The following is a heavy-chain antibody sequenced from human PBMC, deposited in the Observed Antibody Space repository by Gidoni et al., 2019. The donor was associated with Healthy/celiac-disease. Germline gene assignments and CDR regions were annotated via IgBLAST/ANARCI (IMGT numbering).Heavy chain of an antibody. V-gene: IGHV4-61*02. CDR3: ARMRIAALPPGKYYFDY. Sequence: QVQLQESGPGLVKPSQTLSLTCTVSGGSISSGSYYWRWIRQPAGKGLAWIGRIYTSGSTNYNPSLKSRVTISVDTSKNQFSLKLSSVTAADTAVYYCARMRIAALPPGKYYFDYWGQGTLVTVSS. CDR1: GGSISSGSYY. D-gene: IGHD6-6*01. CDR2: IYTSGST. J-gene: IGHJ4*02.